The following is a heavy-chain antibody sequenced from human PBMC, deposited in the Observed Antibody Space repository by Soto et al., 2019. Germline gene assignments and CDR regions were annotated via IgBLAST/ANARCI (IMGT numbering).Heavy chain of an antibody. CDR3: ARRYGWAFDI. V-gene: IGHV4-61*08. CDR2: IYYSGST. D-gene: IGHD3-16*01. Sequence: SETLSLSYTVSGGSIRSRGYCCSRNHQPPGKGLEWIGYIYYSGSTNYNPSLKSRVTISVDTSKNQFSLKLSSVTAADTDVYYCARRYGWAFDIWGQGTMVTVSS. CDR1: GGSIRSRGYC. J-gene: IGHJ3*02.